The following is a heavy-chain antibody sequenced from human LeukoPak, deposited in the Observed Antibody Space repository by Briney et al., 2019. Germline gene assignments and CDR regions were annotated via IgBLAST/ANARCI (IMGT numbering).Heavy chain of an antibody. V-gene: IGHV3-23*01. Sequence: GGTLRLSCAASGFTFSSYGMSWVRQAPGKGLEWVSAISGSGGSTYYADSVKGRFTISRDNSKNTLYLQMNSLRAEDTAVYYCAKALKLLGGGAFDIWGQGTMVTVSS. CDR3: AKALKLLGGGAFDI. J-gene: IGHJ3*02. D-gene: IGHD3-10*01. CDR2: ISGSGGST. CDR1: GFTFSSYG.